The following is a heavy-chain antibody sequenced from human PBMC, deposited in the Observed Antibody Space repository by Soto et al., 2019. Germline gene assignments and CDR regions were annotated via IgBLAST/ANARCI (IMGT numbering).Heavy chain of an antibody. J-gene: IGHJ4*02. CDR3: ATHDGPAAAVLVLDF. CDR1: GFTFSSRW. Sequence: EVQLVESGGVLVQPGGSLRLSCEASGFTFSSRWMTWVRQGPGKGLEWVANIKQDENGKDYVDSVKGRFTISRDNAKNSLYLQMNSLRAEDTAVYYCATHDGPAAAVLVLDFWGQGTLVTVSS. CDR2: IKQDENGK. D-gene: IGHD6-13*01. V-gene: IGHV3-7*02.